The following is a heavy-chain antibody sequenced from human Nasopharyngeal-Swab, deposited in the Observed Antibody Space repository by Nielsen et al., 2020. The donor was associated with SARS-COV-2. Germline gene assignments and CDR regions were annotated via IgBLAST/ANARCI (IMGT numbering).Heavy chain of an antibody. V-gene: IGHV4-39*07. Sequence: SETLSLTCSVSGASIRRNRYNWGWVRQPPGKGLEWIGSVFYTDTAYYNPAFENRLSISVDVSKNHFSLKLSSVTAADTAVYYCARDGDFSGFDYWGRGTLVTVSS. CDR3: ARDGDFSGFDY. CDR1: GASIRRNRYN. CDR2: VFYTDTA. D-gene: IGHD4-17*01. J-gene: IGHJ4*02.